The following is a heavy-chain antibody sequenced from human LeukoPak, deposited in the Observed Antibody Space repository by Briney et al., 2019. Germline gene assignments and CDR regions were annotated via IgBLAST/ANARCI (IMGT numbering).Heavy chain of an antibody. V-gene: IGHV4-39*01. Sequence: PSETLSLTCTVSGASVSSSSSFWAWIRQPPGKGLEWSGNVYYSGSTHYNPSLKSRVTISLDMSKNQFSLRLTSVTAADTAIYYCARHGLYQDYGYWGQGILVTVSS. CDR3: ARHGLYQDYGY. CDR1: GASVSSSSSF. CDR2: VYYSGST. D-gene: IGHD3-16*01. J-gene: IGHJ4*02.